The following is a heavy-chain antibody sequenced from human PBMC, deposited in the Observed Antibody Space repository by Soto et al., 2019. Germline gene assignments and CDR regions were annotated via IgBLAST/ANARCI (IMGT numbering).Heavy chain of an antibody. CDR3: ARDGHGMDV. V-gene: IGHV4-61*01. J-gene: IGHJ6*02. CDR2: IFFTGST. Sequence: QVQLQESGPGLVRPSETLSLTCTVSGGSVSTGSYHWSWLRQPPGKGLEWTGYIFFTGSTHYNPSLKNRVTISVDTSKHQFSLTVTSVTAADTAVYYCARDGHGMDVWGQGTTVTVSS. CDR1: GGSVSTGSYH.